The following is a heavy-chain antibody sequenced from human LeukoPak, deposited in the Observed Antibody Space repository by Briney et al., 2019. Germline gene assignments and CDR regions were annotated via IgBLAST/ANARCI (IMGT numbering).Heavy chain of an antibody. Sequence: SETLSLTCTVSGGSIYSSNYYWGWIRQPPGKGLEWIGSIYYSGSSYYNPSLKSRVTISVDTSKNQFSLKLSSVTAADTAVYYCVQYDRSGYVDYWGQGILVTVSS. V-gene: IGHV4-39*07. J-gene: IGHJ4*02. D-gene: IGHD3-22*01. CDR2: IYYSGSS. CDR3: VQYDRSGYVDY. CDR1: GGSIYSSNYY.